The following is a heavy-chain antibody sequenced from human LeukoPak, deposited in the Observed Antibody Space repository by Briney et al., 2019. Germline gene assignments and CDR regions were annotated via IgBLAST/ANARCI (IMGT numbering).Heavy chain of an antibody. CDR2: IYHSGST. J-gene: IGHJ4*02. Sequence: SETLSLTCTVSGGSFTTYYWGWIRQPPGKGLEWIGSIYHSGSTYYNPSLKSRVTISVDTSKNQFSLKLSSVTAADTAVYYCASLERNYDILTGYFGYYFDYWGQGTLVTVSS. CDR1: GGSFTTYY. CDR3: ASLERNYDILTGYFGYYFDY. V-gene: IGHV4-38-2*02. D-gene: IGHD3-9*01.